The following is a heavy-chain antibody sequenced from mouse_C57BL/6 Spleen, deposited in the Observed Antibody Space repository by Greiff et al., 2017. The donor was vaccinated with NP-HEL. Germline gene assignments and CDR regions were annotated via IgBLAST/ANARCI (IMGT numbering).Heavy chain of an antibody. V-gene: IGHV6-3*01. CDR1: GFTFSNYW. CDR3: TGEYGSPDY. CDR2: IRLKSDNYAT. J-gene: IGHJ2*01. D-gene: IGHD1-1*01. Sequence: EVKLVESGGGLVQPGGSMKLSCVASGFTFSNYWMNWVRQSPEKGLEWVAQIRLKSDNYATHYAESVKGRFTISRDDSKSSVYLQMNNLRAEDTGIYYCTGEYGSPDYWGQGTTLTVSS.